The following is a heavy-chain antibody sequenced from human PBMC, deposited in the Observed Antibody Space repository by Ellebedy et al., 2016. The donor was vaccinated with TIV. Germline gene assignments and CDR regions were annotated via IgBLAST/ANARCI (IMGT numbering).Heavy chain of an antibody. J-gene: IGHJ6*02. D-gene: IGHD3-10*01. CDR1: GYTFIDYG. CDR2: VSAYSGNT. V-gene: IGHV1-18*01. CDR3: ARYCGSGTYDRNGMDV. Sequence: AASVKVSCKSSGYTFIDYGISWVRQAPGQGLDWMGWVSAYSGNTNYADNLPGRVTMTTDTSTDTAYMELRSLRSDDTAVYYCARYCGSGTYDRNGMDVWGQGTTVTVSS.